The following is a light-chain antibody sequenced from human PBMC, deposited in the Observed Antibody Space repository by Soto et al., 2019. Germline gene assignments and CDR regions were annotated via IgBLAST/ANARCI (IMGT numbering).Light chain of an antibody. Sequence: EIVLTQSPGTLSLSPGERATLSCRASQSVSSSYLAWYQQKPGQAPRLLIYGASSWATGIPDRFSGSGSGTDFTLTISRIETEDCAVYNCEQDVSSPPYTLGQGTKLEIK. CDR2: GAS. CDR1: QSVSSSY. J-gene: IGKJ2*01. V-gene: IGKV3-20*01. CDR3: EQDVSSPPYT.